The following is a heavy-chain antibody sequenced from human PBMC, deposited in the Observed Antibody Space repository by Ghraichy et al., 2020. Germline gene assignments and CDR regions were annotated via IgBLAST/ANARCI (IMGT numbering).Heavy chain of an antibody. CDR3: ARVKVLDVYSGSYLGWFDP. CDR2: IYYSGST. V-gene: IGHV4-59*01. Sequence: SQTLSLTCTVSGGSISSYYWSWIRQPPGKGLEWIGYIYYSGSTNYNPSLKSRVTISVDTSKNQFSLKLSSVTAADTAVYYCARVKVLDVYSGSYLGWFDPWGQGTLVTVSS. CDR1: GGSISSYY. J-gene: IGHJ5*02. D-gene: IGHD1-26*01.